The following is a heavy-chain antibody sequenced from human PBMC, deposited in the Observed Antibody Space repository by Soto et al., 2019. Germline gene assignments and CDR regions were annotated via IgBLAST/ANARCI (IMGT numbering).Heavy chain of an antibody. Sequence: SETLSLTCAVYGGSFSGYYWSWIRQPPGKGLEWIGEINHSGSTNYNPSLKSRVTISVDTSKNQFSLKLSSVTAADTAVYYCARAVDTAMVIDYWGQGTLVIVSS. D-gene: IGHD5-18*01. CDR2: INHSGST. V-gene: IGHV4-34*01. CDR1: GGSFSGYY. J-gene: IGHJ4*02. CDR3: ARAVDTAMVIDY.